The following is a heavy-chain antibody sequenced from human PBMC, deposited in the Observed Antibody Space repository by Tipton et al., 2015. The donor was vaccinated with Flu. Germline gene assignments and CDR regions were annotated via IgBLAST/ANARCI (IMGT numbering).Heavy chain of an antibody. CDR1: GYTFTGYL. V-gene: IGHV1-2*02. CDR3: AREVRHSYGSNGLDV. D-gene: IGHD5-18*01. J-gene: IGHJ6*02. CDR2: INPSNGDT. Sequence: QVQLVQSGAEVKKPGASVKVSCRASGYTFTGYLIHWVRQAPGQGLEWVGWINPSNGDTRDGQEFQGSVTLTRDTSTSTVDMELDRLTSDGTAIYYCAREVRHSYGSNGLDVLGQGTTVTVS.